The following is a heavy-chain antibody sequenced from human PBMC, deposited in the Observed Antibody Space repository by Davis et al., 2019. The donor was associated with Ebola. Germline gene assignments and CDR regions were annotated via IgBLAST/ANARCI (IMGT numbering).Heavy chain of an antibody. CDR3: ASLYPLAVAARPIDY. J-gene: IGHJ4*02. CDR1: GFTFSSYS. V-gene: IGHV3-21*01. Sequence: PGGSLRLSCAASGFTFSSYSMNWVRQAPGKGLEWVSSISSSSSYIYYADSVKGRFTISRDNAKNSLYLQMNSLRAEDTAVYYCASLYPLAVAARPIDYWGQGTLVTVSS. CDR2: ISSSSSYI. D-gene: IGHD6-6*01.